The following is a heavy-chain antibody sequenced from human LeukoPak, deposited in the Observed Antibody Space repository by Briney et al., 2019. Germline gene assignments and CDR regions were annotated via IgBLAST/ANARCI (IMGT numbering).Heavy chain of an antibody. Sequence: GGSLRLSCAASGFTFSSYSMNWVRQAPGKGLEWVSSISSSSSYIYYADSVKGRFTISRDNSKSTLYLQMNSLRAEDTSVYYCAKDIFSNYVFDHWGQGTLVTVSS. CDR2: ISSSSSYI. D-gene: IGHD4-11*01. V-gene: IGHV3-21*01. CDR1: GFTFSSYS. J-gene: IGHJ4*02. CDR3: AKDIFSNYVFDH.